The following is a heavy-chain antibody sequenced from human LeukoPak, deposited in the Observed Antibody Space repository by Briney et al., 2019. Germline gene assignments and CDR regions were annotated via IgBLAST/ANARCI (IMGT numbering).Heavy chain of an antibody. CDR3: TRGSRGRLDN. Sequence: ASVKVSCKASGYTFTSCVTKWVRQATGQGLEWMGWMNPNSGNTGYGQSFQGRITMTRDISIGTAYMELSNLTSEDTAIYYCTRGSRGRLDNWGQGTLVTVSA. CDR2: MNPNSGNT. CDR1: GYTFTSCV. D-gene: IGHD5-12*01. J-gene: IGHJ4*02. V-gene: IGHV1-8*01.